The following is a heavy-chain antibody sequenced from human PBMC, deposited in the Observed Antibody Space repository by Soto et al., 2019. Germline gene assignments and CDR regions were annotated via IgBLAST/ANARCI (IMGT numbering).Heavy chain of an antibody. CDR2: IIPIFGTA. V-gene: IGHV1-69*14. D-gene: IGHD6-19*01. Sequence: QVQLVQSGAEVKKPGSSVKVSCKASGGTFSSYAISWVRQAPGQGLEWMGGIIPIFGTANYAQKFQGRVTITADNYTSRAFMALSSLRSQDTAVSYCARLIVWQWPVRNWLDPWGQGTLVTVSP. J-gene: IGHJ5*02. CDR3: ARLIVWQWPVRNWLDP. CDR1: GGTFSSYA.